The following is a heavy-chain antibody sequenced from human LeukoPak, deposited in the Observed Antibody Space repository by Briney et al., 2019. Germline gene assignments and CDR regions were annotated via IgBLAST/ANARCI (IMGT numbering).Heavy chain of an antibody. J-gene: IGHJ4*02. D-gene: IGHD4-17*01. CDR3: AVIATVTPGY. CDR1: GFTFSSYA. CDR2: ITSTGRTP. Sequence: GGSLRLSCAASGFTFSSYAMNWVRQAPGKGLEWVSGITSTGRTPYYADSVKGRFTISRDNTNNTLYLQMDSLRVEDTAVYYCAVIATVTPGYWGQGTLVRVSS. V-gene: IGHV3-23*05.